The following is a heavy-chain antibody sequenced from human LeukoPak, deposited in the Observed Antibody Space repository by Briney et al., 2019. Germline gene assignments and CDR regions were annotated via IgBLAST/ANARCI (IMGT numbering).Heavy chain of an antibody. CDR2: ISAYNGNT. D-gene: IGHD3-22*01. Sequence: ASVKVSCKASGYTFTSYGISWVRQAPGQGLEWMGWISAYNGNTNYAQKLQGRVTMTTDTSTSIAYMELRSLRSDDTAVYYCAVNYYDSSGPYAFDIWGQGTMVTVSS. J-gene: IGHJ3*02. CDR3: AVNYYDSSGPYAFDI. V-gene: IGHV1-18*01. CDR1: GYTFTSYG.